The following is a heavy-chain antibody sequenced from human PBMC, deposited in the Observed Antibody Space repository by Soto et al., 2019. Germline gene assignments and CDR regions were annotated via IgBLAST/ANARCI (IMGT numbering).Heavy chain of an antibody. D-gene: IGHD6-6*01. J-gene: IGHJ3*02. V-gene: IGHV2-5*01. Sequence: GPTLVNPTQTLTLTCSFSGFSLTTSGVGVGWIRQPPGKALEWLAHIYWSGDEHYRPSLKSRLRITKDTSKNQVVLTMTYVDPVDTATYYCARGLAALPVFAFDIWGPGTTVTVSS. CDR3: ARGLAALPVFAFDI. CDR1: GFSLTTSGVG. CDR2: IYWSGDE.